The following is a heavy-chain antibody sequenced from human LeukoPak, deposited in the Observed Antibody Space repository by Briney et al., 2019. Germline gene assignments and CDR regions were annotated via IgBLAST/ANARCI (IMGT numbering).Heavy chain of an antibody. J-gene: IGHJ4*02. CDR3: ARDHWTDY. Sequence: GGSLRLSCAASGFTFINYWMSWVRQAPGKGLEWVANIKEDGSEKYYVDSVKCRFTFSKDNAKNSLYLQMNSLRAEDTAVYYCARDHWTDYWGQGTLVTVSS. V-gene: IGHV3-7*01. CDR1: GFTFINYW. CDR2: IKEDGSEK. D-gene: IGHD1-1*01.